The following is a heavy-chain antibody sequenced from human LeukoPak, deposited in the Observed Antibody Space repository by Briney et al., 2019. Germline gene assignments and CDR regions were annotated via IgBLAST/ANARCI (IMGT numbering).Heavy chain of an antibody. CDR3: AREVRAVAGTWAFDI. D-gene: IGHD6-19*01. CDR1: GGSISGKY. Sequence: SETLSLTCIVSGGSISGKYWSWLRQSPGKGLEWIGCIYYSGSTYYNPSLKSRVTISVDTSKNQFSLKLSSVTAADTAVYYCAREVRAVAGTWAFDIWGQGTMVTVSS. CDR2: IYYSGST. J-gene: IGHJ3*02. V-gene: IGHV4-59*01.